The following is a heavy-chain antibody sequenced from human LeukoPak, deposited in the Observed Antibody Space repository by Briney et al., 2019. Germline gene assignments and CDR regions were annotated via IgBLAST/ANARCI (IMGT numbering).Heavy chain of an antibody. D-gene: IGHD4-11*01. J-gene: IGHJ6*02. CDR3: AMTPAYYYYGMDV. CDR2: IIPILGIA. CDR1: GGTFSSYA. V-gene: IGHV1-69*04. Sequence: SVKVSCKASGGTFSSYAISWVRQAPGQGLEWMGRIIPILGIANYAQKFQGRVTITADKSTSTAYMELSSLRSEDTAVYYCAMTPAYYYYGMDVWGHGTTVTVSS.